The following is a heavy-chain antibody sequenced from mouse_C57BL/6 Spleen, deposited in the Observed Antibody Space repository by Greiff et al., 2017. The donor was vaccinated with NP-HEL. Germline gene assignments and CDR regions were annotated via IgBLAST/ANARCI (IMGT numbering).Heavy chain of an antibody. V-gene: IGHV5-6*02. CDR2: ISSGGSYT. J-gene: IGHJ2*01. CDR1: GFTFSSYG. D-gene: IGHD1-1*01. Sequence: EVKLVESGGDLVKPGGSLKLSCAASGFTFSSYGMSWVRQTPDKRLEWVATISSGGSYTYYPDSVKGRFTISRDNAKNTLYLQMSRLKSEDTAMYYCARRLRYLDYWGQGTTLTVSS. CDR3: ARRLRYLDY.